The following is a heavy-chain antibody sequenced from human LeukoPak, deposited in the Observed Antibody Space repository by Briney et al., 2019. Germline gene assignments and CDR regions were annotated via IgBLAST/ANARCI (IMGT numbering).Heavy chain of an antibody. Sequence: GGSLRLSCAASGFTFSSYAMGWVRQAPGKGLEWVSAITASGGNTYYADSVKGRFTIFRDNSKKTLYLQVNSLRAEDTAVYYCAKGNGYSYGRYYFDYWGQGTLVTVSS. D-gene: IGHD5-18*01. CDR3: AKGNGYSYGRYYFDY. V-gene: IGHV3-23*01. CDR2: ITASGGNT. J-gene: IGHJ4*02. CDR1: GFTFSSYA.